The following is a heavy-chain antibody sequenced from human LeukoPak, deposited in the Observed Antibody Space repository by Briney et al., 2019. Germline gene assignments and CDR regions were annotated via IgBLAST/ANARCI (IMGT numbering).Heavy chain of an antibody. J-gene: IGHJ3*02. Sequence: NSSETLSLTCAVSGGSISSSNWWSWVRQPPGKGLEWIGEIYHSGSTNYNPSLKSRVTISVDKSKNQFSLKLSSVTAADTAVYYCARDLSRAWVYDSSGLDAFDIWGQGTMVTVSS. D-gene: IGHD3-22*01. CDR3: ARDLSRAWVYDSSGLDAFDI. CDR2: IYHSGST. V-gene: IGHV4-4*02. CDR1: GGSISSSNW.